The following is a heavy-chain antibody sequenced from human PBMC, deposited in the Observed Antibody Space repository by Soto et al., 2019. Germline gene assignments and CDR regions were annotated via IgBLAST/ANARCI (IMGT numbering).Heavy chain of an antibody. CDR2: ISGSGGST. J-gene: IGHJ5*02. Sequence: GGSLRLSCAASGFTFSSYAMSWVRQAPGKGLEWVSAISGSGGSTYYADSVKGRFTISRDNSKNTLYLQMNSLRAEDTAVYYCAKDPRKRGGVQYQLLMFDPWGQGTLVTVSS. CDR1: GFTFSSYA. D-gene: IGHD2-2*01. CDR3: AKDPRKRGGVQYQLLMFDP. V-gene: IGHV3-23*01.